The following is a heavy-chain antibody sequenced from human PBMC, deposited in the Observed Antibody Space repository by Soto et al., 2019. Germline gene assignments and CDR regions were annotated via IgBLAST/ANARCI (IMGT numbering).Heavy chain of an antibody. J-gene: IGHJ6*02. D-gene: IGHD4-17*01. Sequence: PGGSLRLSCAASGFTFSSYAMHWVRQAPGKGLEWVAVISYDGSNKYYADSVKGRFTISRDNSKNTLYLQMNSLRAEDTAVYYCARSTTVTRSRRWYYYYGMDVWGQGTTVTVSS. V-gene: IGHV3-30-3*01. CDR3: ARSTTVTRSRRWYYYYGMDV. CDR1: GFTFSSYA. CDR2: ISYDGSNK.